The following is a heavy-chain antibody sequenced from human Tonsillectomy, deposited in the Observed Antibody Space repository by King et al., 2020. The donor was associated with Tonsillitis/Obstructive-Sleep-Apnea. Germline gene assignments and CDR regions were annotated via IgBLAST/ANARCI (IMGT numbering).Heavy chain of an antibody. CDR3: ARVGKAVTTSACDI. CDR2: IGTAGDT. V-gene: IGHV3-13*01. J-gene: IGHJ3*02. D-gene: IGHD4-11*01. Sequence: VQLVESGGGLVQPGGSLRLSCAASGFTFSSYDMNWVRQATGKGLEWVSGIGTAGDTYYPGSVKGRFIISRENAKNSLYLQMNSLRAGDTAVYYCARVGKAVTTSACDIGGQGTRVTVPS. CDR1: GFTFSSYD.